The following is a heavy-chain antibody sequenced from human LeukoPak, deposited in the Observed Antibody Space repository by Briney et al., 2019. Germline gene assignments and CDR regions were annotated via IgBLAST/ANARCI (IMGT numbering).Heavy chain of an antibody. Sequence: ETLSLTCAVYGGSFSGYYWSWIRQPPGKGLEWVSVIYSGGSTYYADSVKGRFTISRDNSKNTLYLQMNSLRAEDTAVYYCARDGSEYTMLYMDVWGKGTTVTVSS. CDR2: IYSGGST. CDR3: ARDGSEYTMLYMDV. J-gene: IGHJ6*03. D-gene: IGHD2-2*01. CDR1: GGSFSGYY. V-gene: IGHV3-66*01.